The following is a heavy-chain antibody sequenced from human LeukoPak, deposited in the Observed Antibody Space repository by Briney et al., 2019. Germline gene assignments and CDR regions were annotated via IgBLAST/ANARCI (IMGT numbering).Heavy chain of an antibody. J-gene: IGHJ4*02. CDR3: ASTGPGDTGYFDY. CDR1: GGTFSSYA. CDR2: IIPILGIA. D-gene: IGHD7-27*01. Sequence: SVKVSCKASGGTFSSYAISWVRQAPGQGLEWMGRIIPILGIANYAQKFQGRVTITADKSTSTAYMELSSLRSEDTAVYYCASTGPGDTGYFDYWGQGTLVIVSS. V-gene: IGHV1-69*04.